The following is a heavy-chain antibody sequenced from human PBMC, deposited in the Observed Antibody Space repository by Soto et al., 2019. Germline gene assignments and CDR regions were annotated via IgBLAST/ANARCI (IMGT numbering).Heavy chain of an antibody. V-gene: IGHV3-30*18. CDR2: ITSDESHK. CDR3: AKGGDFDY. D-gene: IGHD1-26*01. Sequence: GGSLRLSCAASGLTFSRFGFNWVRQAPGKGLEWVAIITSDESHKYYSDSVKGRFTVSRDNSKNTLYLQMDSLRAEDSAVYYCAKGGDFDYWGQGTPVTVSS. CDR1: GLTFSRFG. J-gene: IGHJ4*02.